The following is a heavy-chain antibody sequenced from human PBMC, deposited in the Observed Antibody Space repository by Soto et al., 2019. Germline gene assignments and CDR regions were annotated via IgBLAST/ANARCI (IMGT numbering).Heavy chain of an antibody. CDR3: ARDAIYCSGGSCYYDY. J-gene: IGHJ4*02. D-gene: IGHD2-15*01. Sequence: GASVKVSCKASGYTFTSYAMHWVRQAPGQRLEWMGWINAGNGNTKYSQKFQGRVTITRDTSASTAYMELSSLRSEDTAVYYCARDAIYCSGGSCYYDYWGQGTLVTVSS. CDR1: GYTFTSYA. V-gene: IGHV1-3*01. CDR2: INAGNGNT.